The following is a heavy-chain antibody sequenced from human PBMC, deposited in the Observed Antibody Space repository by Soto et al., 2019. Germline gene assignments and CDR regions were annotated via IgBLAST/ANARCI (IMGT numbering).Heavy chain of an antibody. CDR3: ARAVATISYYGMEV. CDR2: ISASGGST. Sequence: GWLGRSWADSAFTLSSYAMNWVRQGPGKGLEWVAQISASGGSTNYADPVKGRFTISRDNSKSTLYLQMNSLRVEDTAVYYCARAVATISYYGMEVWGQGTKVTVYS. J-gene: IGHJ6*02. CDR1: AFTLSSYA. D-gene: IGHD5-12*01. V-gene: IGHV3-23*01.